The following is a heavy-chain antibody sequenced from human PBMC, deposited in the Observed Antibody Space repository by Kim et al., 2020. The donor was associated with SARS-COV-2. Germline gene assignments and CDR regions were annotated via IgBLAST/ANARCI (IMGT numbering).Heavy chain of an antibody. V-gene: IGHV1-3*01. D-gene: IGHD3-3*01. CDR2: NGNT. CDR3: AREGFGY. J-gene: IGHJ4*02. Sequence: NGNTKDSQKFQGRVTITRDTSASTAYMELSSLRSEVTAVYYCAREGFGYWGQGTLVTVSS.